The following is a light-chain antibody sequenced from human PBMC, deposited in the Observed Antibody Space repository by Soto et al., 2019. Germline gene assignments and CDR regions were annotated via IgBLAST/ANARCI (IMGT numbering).Light chain of an antibody. Sequence: SVLTQPPSASGTPGQRVTISCSGSSSNIGSDTVNWYQQLPGTAPKLLIHRSNQRPSGVPGRFSGSKSGTSAPLAISGLQPEDEADYHCASWDAGLNGWVFGGGTQLTVL. CDR2: RSN. CDR3: ASWDAGLNGWV. CDR1: SSNIGSDT. J-gene: IGLJ3*02. V-gene: IGLV1-44*01.